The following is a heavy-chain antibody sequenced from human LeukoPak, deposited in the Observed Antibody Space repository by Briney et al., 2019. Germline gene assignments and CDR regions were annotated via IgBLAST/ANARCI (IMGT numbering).Heavy chain of an antibody. CDR2: ISGSGGST. CDR3: ARPAYCGSDCLAV. D-gene: IGHD2-21*02. CDR1: GFTFSSYA. Sequence: GGSLRLSCAASGFTFSSYAMSWVRQAPGKGLEWVSAISGSGGSTYYADSVKGRFTISADKSINTAYLQWSSLKASDTAMYYCARPAYCGSDCLAVWGQGTLVTVSS. J-gene: IGHJ4*02. V-gene: IGHV3-23*01.